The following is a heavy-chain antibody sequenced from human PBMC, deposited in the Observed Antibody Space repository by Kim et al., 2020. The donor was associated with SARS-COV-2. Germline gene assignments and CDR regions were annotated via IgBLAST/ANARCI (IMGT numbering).Heavy chain of an antibody. D-gene: IGHD5-18*01. V-gene: IGHV3-15*01. CDR2: IKSKTDGGTT. CDR3: TTEIYRWGDTAMVTGSYY. Sequence: GGSLRLSCAASGFTFSNAWMSWVRQAPGKGLEWVGRIKSKTDGGTTDYAAPVNGRFTISRDDSKNTLYLQMNSLKTEDTAVYYCTTEIYRWGDTAMVTGSYYWGQGTLVTVSS. J-gene: IGHJ4*02. CDR1: GFTFSNAW.